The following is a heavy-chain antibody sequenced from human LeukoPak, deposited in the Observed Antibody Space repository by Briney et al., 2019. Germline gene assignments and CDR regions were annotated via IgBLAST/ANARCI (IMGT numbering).Heavy chain of an antibody. CDR3: ARGSSTSYYYYGMDV. CDR1: GFAFSNYA. CDR2: ISGSGGDT. J-gene: IGHJ6*02. Sequence: PGGSLRLSCAASGFAFSNYAMNWVRQAPGKGLEWVSSISGSGGDTSYADSVKGRFTISRDNSKNTLYLQMNSLRAEDTAVYYCARGSSTSYYYYGMDVWGQGTTVTVSS. V-gene: IGHV3-23*01. D-gene: IGHD2-2*01.